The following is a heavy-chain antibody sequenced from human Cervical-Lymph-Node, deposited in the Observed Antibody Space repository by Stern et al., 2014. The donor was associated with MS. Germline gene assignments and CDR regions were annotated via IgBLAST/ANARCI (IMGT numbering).Heavy chain of an antibody. CDR3: ARDRLSGGWFLQH. CDR2: ISASGDTL. J-gene: IGHJ1*01. V-gene: IGHV3-11*01. CDR1: GFTFSDYY. D-gene: IGHD6-19*01. Sequence: VQLVESGGGLGKPGGSLRLSCATSGFTFSDYYMNWIRQAPGQGLEWISYISASGDTLHYTDTVKGRFNISRDNVKNTLYLQMNSLRAEDTAIYYCARDRLSGGWFLQHWGQGTLVTVSS.